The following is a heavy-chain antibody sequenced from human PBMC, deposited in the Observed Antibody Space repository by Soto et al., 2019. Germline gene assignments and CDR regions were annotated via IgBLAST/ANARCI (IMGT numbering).Heavy chain of an antibody. CDR3: ARPRYDGTKWFDP. CDR1: GGSISSGGYY. D-gene: IGHD2-8*01. V-gene: IGHV4-31*03. CDR2: IYYSGST. Sequence: QVQLQESGPGLVKPSQTLSLTCTVSGGSISSGGYYWSWIRQHPGKGLEWIGYIYYSGSTYYNSSLKSRVTISVDTSKNQFSLKLSSVTAADTAVYYCARPRYDGTKWFDPWGQGTLVTVSS. J-gene: IGHJ5*02.